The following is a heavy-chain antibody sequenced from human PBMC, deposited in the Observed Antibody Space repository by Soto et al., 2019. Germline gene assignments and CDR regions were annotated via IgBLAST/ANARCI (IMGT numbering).Heavy chain of an antibody. CDR3: SKDAYFYDRRGYYRVRTCFDP. Sequence: GGFLRLCWGASGLTFISYAMSWVRQAPGKGLELVSAISGSGGSTYYADSVKGRLTISRENSKNTLYLQMNSLRAEDTSVYYCSKDAYFYDRRGYYRVRTCFDPSGQGTLVSGSS. CDR1: GLTFISYA. D-gene: IGHD3-22*01. V-gene: IGHV3-23*01. CDR2: ISGSGGST. J-gene: IGHJ5*02.